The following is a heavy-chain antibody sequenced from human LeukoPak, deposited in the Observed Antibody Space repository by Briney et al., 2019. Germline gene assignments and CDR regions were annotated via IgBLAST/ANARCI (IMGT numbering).Heavy chain of an antibody. CDR1: GYSFTSHY. Sequence: GESLKISCKGFGYSFTSHYNAWVRQMPGTGLEWMGLIRHGGSDIKYSPSFQGQVTFSVDNSINTAYLQWSSLKASDSALYYCARGDHLDSWGQGTLVTVSS. CDR3: ARGDHLDS. J-gene: IGHJ4*02. D-gene: IGHD1-14*01. V-gene: IGHV5-51*01. CDR2: IRHGGSDI.